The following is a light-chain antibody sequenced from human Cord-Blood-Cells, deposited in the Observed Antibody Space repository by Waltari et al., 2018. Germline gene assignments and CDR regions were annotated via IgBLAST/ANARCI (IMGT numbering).Light chain of an antibody. CDR2: AAS. Sequence: DIQMTQSPYSQSASVGARITITSRASQGISNYSAWYQQKPGKVPKPLIYAASTLQSGVPSRFSGSGSGTDFTLTISSLQPEDVATYYCQKYNSAPWTFGQGTKVEIK. CDR3: QKYNSAPWT. CDR1: QGISNY. J-gene: IGKJ1*01. V-gene: IGKV1-27*01.